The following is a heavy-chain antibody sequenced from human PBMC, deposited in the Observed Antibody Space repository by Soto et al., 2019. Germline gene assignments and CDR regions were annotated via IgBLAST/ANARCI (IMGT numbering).Heavy chain of an antibody. V-gene: IGHV3-30*18. J-gene: IGHJ4*02. Sequence: QVQLVESGGGVVQPGRSLRLSCAASGFTFSSYAIHWVRQAPGKGLEWVAVISSDGKDKYSADSMKGLFAISRDNSKNTLYLQMNSLRAEDTAVYYCAKDSGRGSADYYFDYWGQGTLVTVSS. CDR3: AKDSGRGSADYYFDY. CDR2: ISSDGKDK. D-gene: IGHD3-10*01. CDR1: GFTFSSYA.